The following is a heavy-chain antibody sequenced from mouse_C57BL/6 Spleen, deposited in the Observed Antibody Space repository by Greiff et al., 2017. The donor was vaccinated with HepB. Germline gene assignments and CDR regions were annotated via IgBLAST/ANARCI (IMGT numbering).Heavy chain of an antibody. CDR1: GYAFSSYW. CDR3: ARWGKDSFDY. D-gene: IGHD3-2*01. Sequence: VKLMESGAELVKPGASVKISCKASGYAFSSYWMNWVKQRPGKGLEWIGQIYPGDGDTNYNGKFKGKATLTADKSSSTAYMQLSSLTSEDSAVYFCARWGKDSFDYWGQGTTLTVSS. J-gene: IGHJ2*01. CDR2: IYPGDGDT. V-gene: IGHV1-80*01.